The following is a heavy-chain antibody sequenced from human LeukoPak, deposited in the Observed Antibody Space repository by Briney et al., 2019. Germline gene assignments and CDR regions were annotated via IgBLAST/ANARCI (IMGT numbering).Heavy chain of an antibody. CDR3: ARLRDYYYNYMDV. Sequence: SSETLSLTCTVSGGSFSIYYWSWIRQPAGKGLEWIGSIYYSGSTYYNPSLKSRVTISVDTSKIQISLKLNSVTAADTAVYYCARLRDYYYNYMDVWGKGTTVTISS. J-gene: IGHJ6*03. CDR2: IYYSGST. V-gene: IGHV4-59*05. CDR1: GGSFSIYY.